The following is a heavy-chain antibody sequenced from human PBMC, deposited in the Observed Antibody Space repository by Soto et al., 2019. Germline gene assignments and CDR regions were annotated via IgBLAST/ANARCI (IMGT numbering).Heavy chain of an antibody. J-gene: IGHJ3*02. CDR1: GFNFSSYA. CDR2: ISGSGGST. Sequence: GGSLRLSCAASGFNFSSYAMSWVRQAPGKGLEWVSAISGSGGSTYYADSVKGRFTISRDNSKNTLYLQMNSLRAEDTAVYYCSKIRGSSRPRGAFDIWGQGTMVTVSS. D-gene: IGHD6-13*01. CDR3: SKIRGSSRPRGAFDI. V-gene: IGHV3-23*01.